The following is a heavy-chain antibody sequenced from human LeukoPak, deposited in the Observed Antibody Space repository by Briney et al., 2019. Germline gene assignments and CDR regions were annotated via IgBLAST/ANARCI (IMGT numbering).Heavy chain of an antibody. V-gene: IGHV3-7*01. J-gene: IGHJ3*02. D-gene: IGHD4/OR15-4a*01. CDR1: GFTFNSSW. Sequence: GGSLRLSCAASGFTFNSSWMTWVRQAPGRGLEWVANMKEDGTEEYYLDSAKGRFTISRDNAKNSLYLQMNNLRAEDTALYYCARDPYATDGSNYAAFDIWGHGTMVAVSS. CDR3: ARDPYATDGSNYAAFDI. CDR2: MKEDGTEE.